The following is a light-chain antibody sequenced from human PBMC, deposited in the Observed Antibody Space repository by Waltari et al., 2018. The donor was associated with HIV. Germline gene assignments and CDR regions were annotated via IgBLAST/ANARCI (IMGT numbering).Light chain of an antibody. CDR3: QSYDNSLSNVV. Sequence: SVPQPQPSVSGAPGHRVTIPCPGTHSNIRARSSAHSYHHLPGSAPKLLMFDNRKRPSGVPDRFSGSKSGTSASLVITGLQAADEAVYYCQSYDNSLSNVVFGGGTKLIVL. CDR2: DNR. J-gene: IGLJ2*01. V-gene: IGLV1-40*01. CDR1: HSNIRARSS.